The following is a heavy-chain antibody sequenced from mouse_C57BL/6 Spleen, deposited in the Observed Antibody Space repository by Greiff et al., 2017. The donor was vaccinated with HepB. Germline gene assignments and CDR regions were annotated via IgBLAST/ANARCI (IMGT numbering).Heavy chain of an antibody. J-gene: IGHJ4*01. V-gene: IGHV3-1*01. CDR3: ARGAMDY. CDR2: ISYSGST. Sequence: EVKLQESGPGMVKPSQSLSLTCTVTGYSITSGYDWHWIRPFPGNKLEWMGYISYSGSTNYNPSLKSRISITHDTSKNHFFLKLNSVTTEDTATYYCARGAMDYWGQGTSVTVSS. CDR1: GYSITSGYD.